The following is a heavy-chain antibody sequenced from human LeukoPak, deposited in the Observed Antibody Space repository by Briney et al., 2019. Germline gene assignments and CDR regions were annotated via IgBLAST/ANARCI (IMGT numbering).Heavy chain of an antibody. J-gene: IGHJ5*02. V-gene: IGHV3-30*02. Sequence: GGSLRVSCAASGSTFSSHGMHWVRQAPGKGLDWVAFIRYDGSKKFYADSVKGRFTISRDNSKNTLDLQMNSLRTDDTAVYYCAKVEDYYGSGRYLVVSWGQGTLVTVSS. CDR2: IRYDGSKK. D-gene: IGHD3-10*01. CDR3: AKVEDYYGSGRYLVVS. CDR1: GSTFSSHG.